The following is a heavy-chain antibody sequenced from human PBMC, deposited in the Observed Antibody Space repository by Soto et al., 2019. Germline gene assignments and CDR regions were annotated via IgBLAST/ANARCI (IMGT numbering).Heavy chain of an antibody. J-gene: IGHJ6*02. Sequence: SETLSLTCAVYGGSFSGYYWSWIRQPPGKGLEWIGEINHSGSTNYNPSLKSRVTISVDTSKNQFSLKLSSVTAADTAVYYCARARTYSGYDSFGYYYYGMDVWGQGTTVTVS. CDR2: INHSGST. CDR1: GGSFSGYY. D-gene: IGHD5-12*01. V-gene: IGHV4-34*01. CDR3: ARARTYSGYDSFGYYYYGMDV.